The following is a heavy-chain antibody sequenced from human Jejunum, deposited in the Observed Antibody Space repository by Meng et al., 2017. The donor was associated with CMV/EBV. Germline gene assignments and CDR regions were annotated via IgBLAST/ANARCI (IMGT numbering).Heavy chain of an antibody. V-gene: IGHV3-9*01. CDR3: AKGRDSSWTGYFYGMDV. CDR1: FDDYA. J-gene: IGHJ6*02. D-gene: IGHD3/OR15-3a*01. Sequence: FDDYAMHWVRQATVKVLEWVSGLNSDSGTIAYADSVPLPFPLSRHPAKNSLYLQMNSLRAEDTALYYCAKGRDSSWTGYFYGMDVWGHGTTVTVSS. CDR2: LNSDSGTI.